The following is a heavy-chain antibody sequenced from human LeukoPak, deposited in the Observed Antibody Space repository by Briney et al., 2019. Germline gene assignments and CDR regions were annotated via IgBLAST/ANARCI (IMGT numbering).Heavy chain of an antibody. D-gene: IGHD3-9*01. CDR1: GFIVSSNY. CDR2: IYSGGTT. V-gene: IGHV3-53*05. J-gene: IGHJ4*02. CDR3: ARDVSGYYYLDY. Sequence: PGGSLRLSCAVSGFIVSSNYMSGVRQAPGKGLEWVSVIYSGGTTYYADSVKGRFIISRDNSKNTLYLQMNSLRAEDTAVYYCARDVSGYYYLDYWGQGTLVTVSS.